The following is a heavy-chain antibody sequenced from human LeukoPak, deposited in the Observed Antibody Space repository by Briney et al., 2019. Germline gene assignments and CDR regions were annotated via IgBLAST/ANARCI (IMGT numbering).Heavy chain of an antibody. J-gene: IGHJ5*02. Sequence: GASVKVSCKASGHTFTSYGISWVRQASGQGLEWMGWIRAYNGNTNYAQKLQGRVTMTTDTSTSTAYMELRSLRSDDTAVYYCASVVAGYCSGGSCGWFDPWGQGTLVTVSS. CDR2: IRAYNGNT. CDR1: GHTFTSYG. CDR3: ASVVAGYCSGGSCGWFDP. V-gene: IGHV1-18*01. D-gene: IGHD2-15*01.